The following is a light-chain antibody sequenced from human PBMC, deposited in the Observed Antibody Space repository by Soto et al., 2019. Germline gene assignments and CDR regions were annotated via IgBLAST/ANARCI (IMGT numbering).Light chain of an antibody. V-gene: IGKV3D-7*01. J-gene: IGKJ2*01. CDR1: QSVSSSY. Sequence: PGESVTLSCRASQSVSSSYLTWYQQKPGQAPRLLIYGASTRATGIPARFSGSGSGTDFTLTISSLQPEDFAVYYCQQDYNLLYTFGQGTKLEIK. CDR2: GAS. CDR3: QQDYNLLYT.